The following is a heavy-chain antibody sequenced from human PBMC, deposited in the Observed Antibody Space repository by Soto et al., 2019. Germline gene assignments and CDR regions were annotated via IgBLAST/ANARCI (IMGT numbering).Heavy chain of an antibody. V-gene: IGHV3-30*09. CDR1: GFIFSSYT. CDR3: ARVSHLGRGHDS. D-gene: IGHD3-10*01. CDR2: ITYDGSNQ. Sequence: GGSLRLSCAASGFIFSSYTMHWVRQAPGKGLEWVGVITYDGSNQYYADSVKSRMAINPDTSKNQFSLHLSSVTPEDTAVYYCARVSHLGRGHDSWGQGTLVTVSS. J-gene: IGHJ4*02.